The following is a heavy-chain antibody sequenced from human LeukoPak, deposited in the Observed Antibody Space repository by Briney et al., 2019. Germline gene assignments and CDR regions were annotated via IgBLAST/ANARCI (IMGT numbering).Heavy chain of an antibody. J-gene: IGHJ4*02. CDR3: ARADYYDSSPAYYFDY. V-gene: IGHV4-59*01. Sequence: SETLSLTCTVSGGSISSYYWSWIRRPPGKGLEWIGNIYYSGSTNYNPSLKSRITISVDTSKNQFSLKLSSVTAADTAVYYCARADYYDSSPAYYFDYWGQGTLVTVSS. CDR1: GGSISSYY. CDR2: IYYSGST. D-gene: IGHD3-22*01.